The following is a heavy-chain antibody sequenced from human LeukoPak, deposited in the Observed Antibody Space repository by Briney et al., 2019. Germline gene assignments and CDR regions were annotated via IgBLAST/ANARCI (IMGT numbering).Heavy chain of an antibody. V-gene: IGHV4-30-2*01. CDR1: GGSISSGGYS. Sequence: SGTLSLTCTVSGGSISSGGYSWSWIRQPPGKGLEWIGYIYHSGSTYYNPSLKSRVTISVDRSKNQLSLKLSSVTAADTAVYYCARYCSSTSCPTAGFDYWGQGTLVTVSS. CDR3: ARYCSSTSCPTAGFDY. J-gene: IGHJ4*02. CDR2: IYHSGST. D-gene: IGHD2-2*01.